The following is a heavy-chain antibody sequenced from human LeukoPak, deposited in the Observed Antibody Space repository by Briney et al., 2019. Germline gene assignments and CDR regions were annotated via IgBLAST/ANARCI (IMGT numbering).Heavy chain of an antibody. CDR1: GGSISSGGYY. CDR3: ARGTTAAGDNWFDP. V-gene: IGHV4-31*03. J-gene: IGHJ5*02. D-gene: IGHD6-13*01. Sequence: SETLSLTCTVSGGSISSGGYYWSWIRQHPGKGLEWIGYIYYSGSTYYNPSLKSRVTISVDTSKNQFSLKLSSVTAADTAVYYCARGTTAAGDNWFDPWGQETLVTVSS. CDR2: IYYSGST.